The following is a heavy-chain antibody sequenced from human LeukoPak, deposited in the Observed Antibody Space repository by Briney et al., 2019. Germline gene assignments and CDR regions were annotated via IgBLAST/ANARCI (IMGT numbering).Heavy chain of an antibody. CDR2: VYYGRSP. V-gene: IGHV4-39*02. Sequence: SETLSLTCTVSGDSISRSTYYWAWIRQPPGKGLEWIGSVYYGRSPYFNPSLESRATISVGTSKNHFSLKMSSVTAADTAVYYCARSSGTGTFSYWGQGTLVTVSS. CDR1: GDSISRSTYY. J-gene: IGHJ4*02. D-gene: IGHD6-25*01. CDR3: ARSSGTGTFSY.